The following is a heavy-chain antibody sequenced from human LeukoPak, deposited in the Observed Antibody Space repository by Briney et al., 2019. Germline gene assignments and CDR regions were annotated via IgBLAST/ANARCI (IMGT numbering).Heavy chain of an antibody. V-gene: IGHV3-7*01. J-gene: IGHJ4*02. CDR2: IKEDGSAK. CDR3: ARDGGRNFDH. CDR1: GFTFSNYW. Sequence: PGGSLRLSCAASGFTFSNYWIGWVRQAPGKGLEWVANIKEDGSAKYYVDSVQGRFTISRDNAKNSLFLQMDSLRAEDTAVYYCARDGGRNFDHWGQGTLVTVSS.